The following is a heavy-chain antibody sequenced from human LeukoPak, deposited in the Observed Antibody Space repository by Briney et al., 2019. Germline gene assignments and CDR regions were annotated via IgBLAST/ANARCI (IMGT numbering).Heavy chain of an antibody. CDR1: SGSIISFY. CDR3: ATGTTVVYGMDV. V-gene: IGHV4-59*01. Sequence: SENLSFTCSVSSGSIISFYWRWMRQPPGQGLEWSGYIYYSGITNYNPPLKSRVTISLATSKNQFSPKLSSATAADTAVYYCATGTTVVYGMDVWGQGTTVTASS. J-gene: IGHJ6*02. D-gene: IGHD1-1*01. CDR2: IYYSGIT.